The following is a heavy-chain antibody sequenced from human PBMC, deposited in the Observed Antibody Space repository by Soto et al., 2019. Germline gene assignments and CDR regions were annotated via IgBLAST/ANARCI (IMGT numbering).Heavy chain of an antibody. CDR3: AQGGYGSGWYLALEA. J-gene: IGHJ5*02. CDR2: ISGSGSST. D-gene: IGHD6-19*01. Sequence: EVQLLESGGCLVQPGGSLRLSCAASTSTFSNYAMTWVRQAPGKGLEWVSAISGSGSSTHYADSVKGRFFIYRDNSKNTLYVQMHRLRVEDTAVYYCAQGGYGSGWYLALEAWGQGTLVTVSS. CDR1: TSTFSNYA. V-gene: IGHV3-23*01.